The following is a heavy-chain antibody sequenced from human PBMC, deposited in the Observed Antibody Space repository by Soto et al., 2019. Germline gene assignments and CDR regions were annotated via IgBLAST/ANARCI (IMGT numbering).Heavy chain of an antibody. CDR1: GFTFSSYG. CDR3: ARVHCSSTSCYAIDY. J-gene: IGHJ4*02. V-gene: IGHV3-33*01. CDR2: IWYDGSNK. Sequence: GGSLRLSFAASGFTFSSYGMHWVRQAPGKGLGWVAVIWYDGSNKYYADSVKGRFTISRDNSKNTLYLQMNSLRAEDTAVYYCARVHCSSTSCYAIDYWGQGTLVTVSS. D-gene: IGHD2-2*01.